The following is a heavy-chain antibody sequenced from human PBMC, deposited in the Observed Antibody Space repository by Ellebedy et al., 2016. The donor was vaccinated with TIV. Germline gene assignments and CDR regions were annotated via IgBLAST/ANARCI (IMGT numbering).Heavy chain of an antibody. D-gene: IGHD3-22*01. CDR1: GFTFSSYA. Sequence: GESLKISXAASGFTFSSYAMSWVRQAPGKGLEWVSAISGSGGSTYYADSVKGRFTISRDNSKNTLYLQMNSLRAEDTAVYYCAKSNYYDSSGYPYYFDYWGQGTLVTVSS. CDR2: ISGSGGST. J-gene: IGHJ4*02. CDR3: AKSNYYDSSGYPYYFDY. V-gene: IGHV3-23*01.